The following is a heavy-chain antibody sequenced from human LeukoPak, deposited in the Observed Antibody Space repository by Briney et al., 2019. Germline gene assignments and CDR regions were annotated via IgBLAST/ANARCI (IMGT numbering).Heavy chain of an antibody. CDR1: GFTFSSYG. D-gene: IGHD3-10*01. V-gene: IGHV3-66*01. CDR2: LYHGGST. CDR3: ATRRFGELTY. Sequence: GGTLRLSCAASGFTFSSYGMSWVRQAPGKGLEWVSILYHGGSTYYADSVKGRFSISRDTSKNTLYLQMNSLRVEDTAVYYCATRRFGELTYWGQGTLVTVPS. J-gene: IGHJ4*02.